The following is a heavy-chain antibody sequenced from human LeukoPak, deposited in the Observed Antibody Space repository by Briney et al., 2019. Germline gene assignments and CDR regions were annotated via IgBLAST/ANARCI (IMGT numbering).Heavy chain of an antibody. CDR2: IYYSGST. CDR1: GGSISSYY. D-gene: IGHD4-11*01. V-gene: IGHV4-39*01. Sequence: SETLSLTCTVSGGSISSYYWSWIRQPPGKGLEWIGSIYYSGSTYYNPSLKSRVTISVDTSKNQFSLKLSSVTAADTAVYYCARVLRLPDYWGQGTLVTVSS. CDR3: ARVLRLPDY. J-gene: IGHJ4*02.